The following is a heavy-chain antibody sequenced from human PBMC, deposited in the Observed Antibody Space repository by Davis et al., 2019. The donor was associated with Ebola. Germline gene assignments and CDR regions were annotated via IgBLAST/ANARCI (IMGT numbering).Heavy chain of an antibody. CDR3: ARRYDYASMDV. D-gene: IGHD3-16*01. J-gene: IGHJ6*02. CDR2: IYHSGST. CDR1: GGSISSGGYS. V-gene: IGHV4-30-2*01. Sequence: PSETLSLTCAVSGGSISSGGYSWSWIRQPPGKGLEWIGYIYHSGSTYYNPSLKSRVTISVDRSKNQFSLKLSSVTAADTAVYYCARRYDYASMDVWGQGTTVTVSS.